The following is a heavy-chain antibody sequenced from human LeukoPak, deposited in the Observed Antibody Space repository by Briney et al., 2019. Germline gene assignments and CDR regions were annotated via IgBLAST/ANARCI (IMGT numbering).Heavy chain of an antibody. CDR2: INPNSGGT. CDR3: ASIHYSSGWYYFDY. J-gene: IGHJ4*02. V-gene: IGHV1-2*02. D-gene: IGHD6-19*01. CDR1: GYTFTGYY. Sequence: ASVKVSCKASGYTFTGYYMHWVRQAPGQGLEWMGWINPNSGGTNYAQKFQGRVTMTRDTSISAAYMELRSLRSEDTAVYYCASIHYSSGWYYFDYWGQGTLVTVSS.